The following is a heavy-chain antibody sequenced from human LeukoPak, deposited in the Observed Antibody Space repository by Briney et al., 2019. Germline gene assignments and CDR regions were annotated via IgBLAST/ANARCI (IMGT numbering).Heavy chain of an antibody. Sequence: GGSLRLSCAASGFTFRPYIMNWFRQAPGKGLAWVSSISSSSSHIYYADSVKGRFTISRDNARNSLYLLMNSLRAEDTAVYYCARELYSSGWYQTPGGMDVWGQGTTVTVSS. CDR2: ISSSSSHI. CDR1: GFTFRPYI. CDR3: ARELYSSGWYQTPGGMDV. J-gene: IGHJ6*02. D-gene: IGHD6-19*01. V-gene: IGHV3-21*01.